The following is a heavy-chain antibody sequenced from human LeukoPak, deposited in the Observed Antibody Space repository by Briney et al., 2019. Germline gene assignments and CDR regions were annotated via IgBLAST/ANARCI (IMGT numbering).Heavy chain of an antibody. J-gene: IGHJ4*02. V-gene: IGHV1-18*01. CDR3: ARDTRRYYDVWGRRELDY. CDR2: ISAYNGNT. CDR1: GYTFTSYG. Sequence: GASVKVSCKASGYTFTSYGISWVRQAPGQGLEWMGWISAYNGNTNYAQKLQGRVTMTTDTSTSTAYMELRSLRSDDTAVYYCARDTRRYYDVWGRRELDYWGQGTLVTVSS. D-gene: IGHD3-10*02.